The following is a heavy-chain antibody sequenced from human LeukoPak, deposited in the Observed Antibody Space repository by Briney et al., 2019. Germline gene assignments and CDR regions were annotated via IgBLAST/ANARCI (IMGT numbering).Heavy chain of an antibody. CDR2: IYYSGST. Sequence: SETLSLTCTVSGGSISSSSYYWGWIRQPPGKGLEWIGSIYYSGSTYYNPSLKSRVTISVDTSKNQFSLKLSSVTAADTAVYYCARGGYGDYGDYWGQGTLVTVSS. CDR1: GGSISSSSYY. D-gene: IGHD4-17*01. V-gene: IGHV4-39*07. CDR3: ARGGYGDYGDY. J-gene: IGHJ4*02.